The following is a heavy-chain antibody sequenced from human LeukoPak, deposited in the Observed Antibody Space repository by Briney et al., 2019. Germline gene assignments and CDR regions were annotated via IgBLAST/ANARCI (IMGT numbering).Heavy chain of an antibody. CDR1: GFSLSGYS. CDR3: ARDGSSAYDY. V-gene: IGHV3-21*01. Sequence: GGSLRLSRAASGFSLSGYSMNWVRQAPGKGLEWVSSISSSNSYIYYADSVKGRFTISRDNAKNSLYLQMNSLRAEDTAVYYCARDGSSAYDYWGQGTLVTVSS. CDR2: ISSSNSYI. J-gene: IGHJ4*02. D-gene: IGHD3-22*01.